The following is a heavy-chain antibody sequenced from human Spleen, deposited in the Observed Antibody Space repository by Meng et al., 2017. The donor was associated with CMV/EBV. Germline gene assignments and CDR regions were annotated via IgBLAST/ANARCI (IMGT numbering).Heavy chain of an antibody. Sequence: SETLSLTCAVYGGSFSGYYWSWIRQPPGKGLEWIGEINHSGSTNYNPSLKSRVTISVDTSKNQFSLKLSSVTAADTAVYYCARTYNYGHTPIDYWGQGTLVTVSS. CDR1: GGSFSGYY. J-gene: IGHJ4*02. CDR3: ARTYNYGHTPIDY. D-gene: IGHD5-18*01. CDR2: INHSGST. V-gene: IGHV4-34*01.